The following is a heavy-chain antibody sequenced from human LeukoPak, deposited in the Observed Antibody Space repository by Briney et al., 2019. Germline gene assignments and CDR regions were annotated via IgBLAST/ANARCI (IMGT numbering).Heavy chain of an antibody. CDR3: ARHSSDYRGRFDP. CDR1: GGSISSYY. Sequence: SETLSLTCTVSGGSISSYYWSWIRQPPGKGLEWIGFIYYSGGTNYNPSLKSRVTISVDTSKNQFSLKLSSVTAADTAVYYFARHSSDYRGRFDPWGQGALVTASS. CDR2: IYYSGGT. D-gene: IGHD4-17*01. V-gene: IGHV4-59*08. J-gene: IGHJ5*02.